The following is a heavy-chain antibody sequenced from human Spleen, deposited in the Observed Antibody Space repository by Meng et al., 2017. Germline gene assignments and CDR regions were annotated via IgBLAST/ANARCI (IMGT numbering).Heavy chain of an antibody. CDR3: AREGPYGAFDI. V-gene: IGHV1-69*04. Sequence: SPQVSCKHSGGSFVISWVRQAPGQGPEWMGRIIPFLGTANYALRFQGRVSITADKATNTAFLDLSSLTSEDTAVYYCAREGPYGAFDIWGQGTMVTVAS. J-gene: IGHJ3*02. D-gene: IGHD3-10*01. CDR1: GGSFV. CDR2: IIPFLGTA.